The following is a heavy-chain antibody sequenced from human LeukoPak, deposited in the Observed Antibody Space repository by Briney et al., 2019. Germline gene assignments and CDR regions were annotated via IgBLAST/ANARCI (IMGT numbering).Heavy chain of an antibody. CDR3: AKRTYYDTRGYPSLFDH. CDR1: GFTFSNYG. CDR2: ILFDGSNK. Sequence: PGGSLRLSCAASGFTFSNYGMHCVRQAPGKGLEWVAFILFDGSNKYYTDSVKGRVTISRGNSKNTLYLQMNSLRAEATAVYYCAKRTYYDTRGYPSLFDHWGQGTLVTVSS. V-gene: IGHV3-30*02. J-gene: IGHJ4*02. D-gene: IGHD3-22*01.